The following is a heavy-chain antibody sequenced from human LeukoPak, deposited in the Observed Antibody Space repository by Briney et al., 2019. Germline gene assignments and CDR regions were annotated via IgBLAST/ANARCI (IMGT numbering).Heavy chain of an antibody. Sequence: SETLSLTCTVSGGSISSYYWSWIRQPPGKGLEWIGYIYYSGSTNYNPSLKSRVTISVDTSKNQFSLKVSSVTAAGAPVYYFVRDDQWLGHFDYWGQGTLVTVSS. CDR1: GGSISSYY. V-gene: IGHV4-59*01. J-gene: IGHJ4*02. CDR3: VRDDQWLGHFDY. D-gene: IGHD6-19*01. CDR2: IYYSGST.